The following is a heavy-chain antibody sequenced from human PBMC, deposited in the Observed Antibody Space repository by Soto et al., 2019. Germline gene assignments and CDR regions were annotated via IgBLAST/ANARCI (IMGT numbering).Heavy chain of an antibody. V-gene: IGHV4-38-2*02. CDR1: GYSISSGYY. D-gene: IGHD3-10*01. J-gene: IGHJ6*02. Sequence: SETLSLTCAVSGYSISSGYYWGWIRQPPGKGLEWIGSIYHSGSTYYNPSLKSRVTISVDTSKNQFSLKLSSVTAADTAVYYCARESGSGSYRILDYYYYGMDVWGQGTTVTVSS. CDR2: IYHSGST. CDR3: ARESGSGSYRILDYYYYGMDV.